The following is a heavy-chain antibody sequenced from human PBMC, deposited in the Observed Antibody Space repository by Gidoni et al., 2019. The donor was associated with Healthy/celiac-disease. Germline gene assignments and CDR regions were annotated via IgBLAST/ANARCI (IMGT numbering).Heavy chain of an antibody. D-gene: IGHD3-22*01. J-gene: IGHJ4*02. V-gene: IGHV3-7*03. CDR1: GFTVSIYW. CDR3: ARGNYYDSSGYCN. Sequence: EVQLVESGGGLVQPGGSRRLSCAASGFTVSIYWMSWVRQAPGKGLEWVDNIKQDGSEKYYVDSVKGRFTISRDNAKNSLYLQMNSLRAEDTAVYYCARGNYYDSSGYCNWGQGTLVTVSS. CDR2: IKQDGSEK.